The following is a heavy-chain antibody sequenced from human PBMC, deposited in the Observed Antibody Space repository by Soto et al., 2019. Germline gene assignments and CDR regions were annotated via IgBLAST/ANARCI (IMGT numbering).Heavy chain of an antibody. CDR3: AKGPDRKYSSSWFDY. CDR2: ISGSGGST. D-gene: IGHD6-6*01. J-gene: IGHJ4*02. Sequence: EVQLLESGGGLVQPGGSLRLSCAASGFTFSSYAMSWVRQAPGKGLEWVSAISGSGGSTYYADSVKGRFTISRDNSKNTWYLQMISMRAEDTAVYYCAKGPDRKYSSSWFDYWGQGTLVTVSS. CDR1: GFTFSSYA. V-gene: IGHV3-23*01.